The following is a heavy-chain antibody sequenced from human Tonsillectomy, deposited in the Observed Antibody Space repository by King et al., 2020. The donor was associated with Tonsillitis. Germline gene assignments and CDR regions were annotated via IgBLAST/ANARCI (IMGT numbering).Heavy chain of an antibody. CDR2: MYHSGSS. D-gene: IGHD2-2*01. CDR3: VRDGPSGKMPSWFDT. V-gene: IGHV4-38-2*02. J-gene: IGHJ5*02. CDR1: GYSIRSGYY. Sequence: VQLQESGPGLVKPSETLSLTCAVSGYSIRSGYYWGWIRQPPGKGLEWIGSMYHSGSSYYNPYLQSRITISVDTSKNQFSLKVSSVTAADTAVYYCVRDGPSGKMPSWFDTWGQGTLVTVSS.